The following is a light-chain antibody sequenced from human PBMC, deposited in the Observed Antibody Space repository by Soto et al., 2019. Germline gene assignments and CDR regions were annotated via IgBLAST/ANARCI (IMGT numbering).Light chain of an antibody. CDR2: DAS. V-gene: IGKV1-5*01. Sequence: DIQMTQSPSTLSASVGDRVTITCRASQSISSWLAWYQQKPGKAPKLLIYDASSLESGVPSRFGGSGSGTEFTLTISSLQPDDFATYYCQQYNSYPTFGQGTKVDIK. J-gene: IGKJ1*01. CDR3: QQYNSYPT. CDR1: QSISSW.